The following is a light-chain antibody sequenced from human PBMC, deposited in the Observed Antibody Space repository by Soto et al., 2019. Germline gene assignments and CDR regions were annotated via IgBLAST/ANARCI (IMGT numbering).Light chain of an antibody. J-gene: IGKJ1*01. V-gene: IGKV3-15*01. CDR2: GAS. CDR3: QQYNNWPQT. Sequence: EIVMTQSPATLSASPGERATLSCRASQSVSSNLAWYQQKPGQAPRLLIYGASTRATGIPARFSGSGSGTEFTLTISRLQSEDFAVYYCQQYNNWPQTFGQGTKVEIK. CDR1: QSVSSN.